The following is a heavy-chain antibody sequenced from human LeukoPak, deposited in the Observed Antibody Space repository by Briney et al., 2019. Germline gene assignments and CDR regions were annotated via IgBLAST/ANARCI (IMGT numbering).Heavy chain of an antibody. J-gene: IGHJ4*02. CDR2: IYYDGST. CDR1: GGSISSYY. Sequence: SETLSLSCTVSGGSISSYYWSWIRQPPGKGLEWVGTIYYDGSTYYNPYPMSRVTISVDTSKNRISLNRSSVTAADTAVYCSARINYGDYWGQETLVTVSS. CDR3: ARINYGDY. V-gene: IGHV4-39*07.